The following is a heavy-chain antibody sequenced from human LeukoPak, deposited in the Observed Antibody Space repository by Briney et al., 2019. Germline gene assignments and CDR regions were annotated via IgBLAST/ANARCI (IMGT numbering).Heavy chain of an antibody. CDR1: GYTFSSYG. CDR2: ISAYNGNT. CDR3: ARAPYSGRYNVEVH. D-gene: IGHD1-26*01. J-gene: IGHJ4*02. V-gene: IGHV1-18*01. Sequence: ASVKVSCKASGYTFSSYGVSWVRQAPGQGIEWMGWISAYNGNTNYAQKFQGRVTMTTDTSTSTAYMELRGLRSDDTAMFYCARAPYSGRYNVEVHWGQGTLVTVSS.